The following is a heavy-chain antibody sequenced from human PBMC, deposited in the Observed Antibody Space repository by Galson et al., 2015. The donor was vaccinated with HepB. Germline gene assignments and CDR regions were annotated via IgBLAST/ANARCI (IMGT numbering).Heavy chain of an antibody. J-gene: IGHJ3*02. CDR2: ISSSSSYI. CDR1: GFTFSSYS. D-gene: IGHD3-22*01. V-gene: IGHV3-21*01. Sequence: SLRLSCAASGFTFSSYSMNWVRQAPGKGLEWVSSISSSSSYIYYADSVKGRFTISRDNAKNSLYLQMNSLRAEDTAVYYCAVAYYDSSGYYNDAFDIWGQGTMVTVSS. CDR3: AVAYYDSSGYYNDAFDI.